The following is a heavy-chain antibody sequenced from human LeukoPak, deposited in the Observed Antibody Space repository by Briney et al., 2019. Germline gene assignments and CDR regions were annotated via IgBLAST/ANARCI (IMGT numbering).Heavy chain of an antibody. CDR3: AGDVGSSGWYAFDY. J-gene: IGHJ4*02. V-gene: IGHV3-33*01. D-gene: IGHD6-19*01. Sequence: GGSLRLSCAASGFTFSSYGMHWVRQAPGKGLEWVAVIWYDGSNKYYADSVKGRFTISRDNSKNTLYLQMNSLRAEDTAVYYCAGDVGSSGWYAFDYWGQGTLVTVSS. CDR2: IWYDGSNK. CDR1: GFTFSSYG.